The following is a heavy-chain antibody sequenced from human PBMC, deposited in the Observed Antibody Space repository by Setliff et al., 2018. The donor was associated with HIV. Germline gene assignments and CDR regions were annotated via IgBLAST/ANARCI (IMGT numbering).Heavy chain of an antibody. CDR1: GYIFIGYY. CDR2: INPHTGVT. D-gene: IGHD3-3*01. V-gene: IGHV1-2*02. Sequence: VASVKVSCKTSGYIFIGYYIFWVRQAPGQGLEWMGNINPHTGVTRYAEKFQGRVTMTRDTSISTIYMELSRLRSDDTAVYYCARDVRDGFEEWFSTLDDGMDVWGQGTTVTVSS. CDR3: ARDVRDGFEEWFSTLDDGMDV. J-gene: IGHJ6*02.